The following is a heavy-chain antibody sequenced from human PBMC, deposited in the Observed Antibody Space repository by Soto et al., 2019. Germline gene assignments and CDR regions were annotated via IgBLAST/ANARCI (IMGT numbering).Heavy chain of an antibody. CDR3: AADIPSQGSGEFDF. V-gene: IGHV3-15*07. Sequence: PGGSLGLSCSASGFSFTNAWISWVRQAPGKGLEWVGHIKGRIDGEATDYAAPVKGRVTFSRDYSRNAVYLQVNSLRTDDTAVYYCAADIPSQGSGEFDFWGQGT. CDR1: GFSFTNAW. D-gene: IGHD6-19*01. CDR2: IKGRIDGEAT. J-gene: IGHJ4*02.